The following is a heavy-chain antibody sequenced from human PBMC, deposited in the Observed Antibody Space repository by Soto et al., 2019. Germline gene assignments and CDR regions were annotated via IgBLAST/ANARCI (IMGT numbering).Heavy chain of an antibody. D-gene: IGHD3-3*01. Sequence: SETLSLTCAVYGGSFSGYYGSWIRQPPGKGLEWIGEINHSGSTNYNPSLKSRVTISVDTSKNQFSLKLSSVTAADTAVYYCARGGRAIFGVVIRKYYFDYWGQGTLVTVSS. J-gene: IGHJ4*02. V-gene: IGHV4-34*01. CDR1: GGSFSGYY. CDR3: ARGGRAIFGVVIRKYYFDY. CDR2: INHSGST.